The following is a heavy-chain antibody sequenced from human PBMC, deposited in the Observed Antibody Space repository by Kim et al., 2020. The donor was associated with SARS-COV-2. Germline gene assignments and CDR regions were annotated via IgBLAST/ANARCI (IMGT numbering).Heavy chain of an antibody. CDR1: GFTFSSYE. CDR2: ISSSGSTI. CDR3: ARSRMRIQLWLPRDRGMDG. Sequence: GGSLRLSCAASGFTFSSYEMNWVRQAPGKGLEWVSYISSSGSTIYYADSVKGRFTISRDNAKNSLYLQMNSRRAEDTAVYYCARSRMRIQLWLPRDRGMDGWGQGTTVTVSS. V-gene: IGHV3-48*03. D-gene: IGHD5-18*01. J-gene: IGHJ6*02.